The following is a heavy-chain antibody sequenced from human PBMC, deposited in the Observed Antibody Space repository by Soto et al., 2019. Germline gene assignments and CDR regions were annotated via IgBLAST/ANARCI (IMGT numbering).Heavy chain of an antibody. CDR3: ARDLGQQLVHYYYYYGMDV. V-gene: IGHV1-18*01. CDR1: GYTFTSYG. CDR2: ISAYNGNT. J-gene: IGHJ6*02. Sequence: QVQPVQSGAEVKKPGASVKVSCKASGYTFTSYGISWVRQAPGQGLEWMGWISAYNGNTNYAQKLQGRVTMTTDTSTSTAYIELRSLRSDDTAVYYCARDLGQQLVHYYYYYGMDVWGQGTTVTVSS. D-gene: IGHD6-13*01.